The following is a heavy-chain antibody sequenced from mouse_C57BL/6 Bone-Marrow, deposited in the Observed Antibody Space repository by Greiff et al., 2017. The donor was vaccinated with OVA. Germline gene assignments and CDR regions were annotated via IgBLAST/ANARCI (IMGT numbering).Heavy chain of an antibody. D-gene: IGHD2-4*01. CDR1: GYTFTDYY. Sequence: EVQLQQSGPVLVKPGASVKMSCKASGYTFTDYYMNWVKQSHGKSLEWIGVINPYNGGTSYNQKFKGKATLTVDKSSSTAYMELNSLTSEDSAVYYCARESYDYDVEYYAMDYWGQGTSVTVSS. CDR3: ARESYDYDVEYYAMDY. V-gene: IGHV1-19*01. CDR2: INPYNGGT. J-gene: IGHJ4*01.